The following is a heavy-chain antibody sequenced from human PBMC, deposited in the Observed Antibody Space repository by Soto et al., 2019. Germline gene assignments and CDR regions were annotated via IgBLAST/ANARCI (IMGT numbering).Heavy chain of an antibody. CDR2: ISANTGNT. D-gene: IGHD1-7*01. Sequence: VSFQTSVYTFTISGSSWVRRAPGQGLEWMAWISANTGNTNYAQNLQGRVTVTTDTSTSTAYMELRGLRSDDSAVYYCTRCGHWTYASGYWGQGTLVTVSS. V-gene: IGHV1-18*01. J-gene: IGHJ4*02. CDR1: VYTFTISG. CDR3: TRCGHWTYASGY.